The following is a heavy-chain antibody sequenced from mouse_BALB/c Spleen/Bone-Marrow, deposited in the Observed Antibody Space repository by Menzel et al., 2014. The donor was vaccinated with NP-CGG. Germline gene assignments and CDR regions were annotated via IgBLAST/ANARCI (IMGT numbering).Heavy chain of an antibody. J-gene: IGHJ1*01. CDR1: GFNIKDTY. V-gene: IGHV14-3*02. CDR3: ASDRYGWYFDV. D-gene: IGHD2-14*01. Sequence: VTLKVCGAELVKPGASVKLSCTASGFNIKDTYMHWVKQRPEQGLEWIGRIDPANGNTKYDPKFQGKATITADTSSNTAYLQLSSLTSEDTAVYYCASDRYGWYFDVWGAGTTVTVSS. CDR2: IDPANGNT.